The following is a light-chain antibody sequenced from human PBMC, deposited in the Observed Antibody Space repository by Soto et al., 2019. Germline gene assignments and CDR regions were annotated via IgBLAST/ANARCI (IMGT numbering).Light chain of an antibody. V-gene: IGKV1-8*01. CDR3: QQYLSYPYT. CDR1: QGISSF. J-gene: IGKJ2*01. CDR2: AAS. Sequence: AIRMTQSPSSIPASTGARATITCRASQGISSFLAWYQQKPGKAPKLLIYAASTLQRGAPSRFSASGSGTDFTLTISRLQSEDFATYFCQQYLSYPYTFGQGTKLEI.